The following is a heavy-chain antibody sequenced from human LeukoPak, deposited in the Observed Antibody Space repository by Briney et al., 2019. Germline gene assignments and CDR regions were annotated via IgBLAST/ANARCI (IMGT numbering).Heavy chain of an antibody. D-gene: IGHD2-8*01. V-gene: IGHV4-59*08. J-gene: IGHJ4*02. CDR2: IYYTGST. CDR3: ARHIGGVDYY. Sequence: PSETLSLTCTVSGGSITHYYWTWIRQPPGKTLEWIGYIYYTGSTNYNPSLKSRVTISVDTSKNQFSLKLNSVTAADTAMYYCARHIGGVDYYWGQGALVTVSS. CDR1: GGSITHYY.